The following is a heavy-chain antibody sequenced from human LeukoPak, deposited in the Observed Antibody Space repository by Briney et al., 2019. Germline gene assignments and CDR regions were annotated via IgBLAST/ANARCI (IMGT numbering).Heavy chain of an antibody. D-gene: IGHD3-10*01. V-gene: IGHV3-21*01. J-gene: IGHJ4*02. CDR1: GFTFSSYS. Sequence: GGSLRLSCAASGFTFSSYSMNWVRQAPGKGLEWVSSISSIISYIYYAHSVKGLFTISRDNAKNSRYLQMKSLSAEDTAVYYCARAHSYYYGSGSYSQPFDHWGQGTLVTVSS. CDR3: ARAHSYYYGSGSYSQPFDH. CDR2: ISSIISYI.